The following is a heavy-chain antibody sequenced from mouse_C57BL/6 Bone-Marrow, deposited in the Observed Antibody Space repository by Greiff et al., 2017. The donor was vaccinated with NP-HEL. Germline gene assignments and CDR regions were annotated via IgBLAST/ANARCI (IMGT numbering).Heavy chain of an antibody. CDR3: ARSHYDYDVAY. V-gene: IGHV1-53*01. D-gene: IGHD2-4*01. CDR1: W. CDR2: INPSNGGT. Sequence: WMHWVKQRPGQGLEWIGNINPSNGGTNYNEKFKSKATLTVDKSSSTAYMQLSSLTSEDSAVYYCARSHYDYDVAYWGQGTLVTVSA. J-gene: IGHJ3*01.